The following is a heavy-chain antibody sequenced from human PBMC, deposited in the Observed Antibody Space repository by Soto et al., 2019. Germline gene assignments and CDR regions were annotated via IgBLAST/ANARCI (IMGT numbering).Heavy chain of an antibody. Sequence: PSETRSLTCTVSGASISCFYWSWIRKSAGKGLEWIGRIYATGTTDYNPSLKRRVMMSVDTSKKQFSLKLRSVTAADTAVYYCVRDGTKTLRDWFDPWGQGISVTFSS. J-gene: IGHJ5*02. V-gene: IGHV4-4*07. CDR2: IYATGTT. CDR3: VRDGTKTLRDWFDP. D-gene: IGHD1-1*01. CDR1: GASISCFY.